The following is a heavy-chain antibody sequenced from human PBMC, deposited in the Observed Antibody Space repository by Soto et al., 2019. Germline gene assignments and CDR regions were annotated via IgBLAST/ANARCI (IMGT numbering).Heavy chain of an antibody. CDR3: ARGGIQLSYAFDF. J-gene: IGHJ4*02. V-gene: IGHV4-4*07. Sequence: PSETLSLTCSVSGTSVSNYYWSWIRQPAGKGLEHIGRIYTSGSTSYNPSLKSRVTMSMDTSQTQIYLNLTSVTAADTAVYYCARGGIQLSYAFDFWGLGTLVTVSS. D-gene: IGHD5-18*01. CDR1: GTSVSNYY. CDR2: IYTSGST.